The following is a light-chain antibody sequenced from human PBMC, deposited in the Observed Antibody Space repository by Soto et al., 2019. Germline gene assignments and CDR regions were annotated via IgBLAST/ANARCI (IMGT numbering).Light chain of an antibody. CDR3: QQTYSTLFS. V-gene: IGKV1-39*01. CDR1: QSITNY. Sequence: DLRMTQSPSSLSASVGDRVTITCRASQSITNYLNWYQHKPGKAPKLLIYGASNLQSGVPSRFSGSGSGTDFTLTISSLQLEDFATYYCQQTYSTLFSFGPGTKVD. J-gene: IGKJ3*01. CDR2: GAS.